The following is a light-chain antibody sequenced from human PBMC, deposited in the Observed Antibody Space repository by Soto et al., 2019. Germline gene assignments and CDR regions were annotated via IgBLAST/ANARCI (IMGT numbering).Light chain of an antibody. CDR2: KAS. CDR1: QSISSW. CDR3: QQYNSYSEA. Sequence: DIQMTQSPSTLSSSVGYIVTITCRASQSISSWLAWYQQKPGKAPKLLIYKASSLESGVPSRFSGSGSGTEFTLTISSLQPDDFATYYCQQYNSYSEAFGQGTKVDIK. J-gene: IGKJ1*01. V-gene: IGKV1-5*03.